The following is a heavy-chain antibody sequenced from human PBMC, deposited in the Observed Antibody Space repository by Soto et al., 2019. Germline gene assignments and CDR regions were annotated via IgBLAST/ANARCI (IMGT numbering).Heavy chain of an antibody. J-gene: IGHJ3*02. V-gene: IGHV3-7*01. CDR1: GFTFSNYL. Sequence: GSLRLSFAASGFTFSNYLMSWVRQAPVKGLEWVANIKQDGSEKYYVDSVKGRFTISRDNAKNSLYLQMNSLRAEDTAVYYCARNLQNAFDIWGQGTMVTVSS. CDR3: ARNLQNAFDI. CDR2: IKQDGSEK. D-gene: IGHD1-1*01.